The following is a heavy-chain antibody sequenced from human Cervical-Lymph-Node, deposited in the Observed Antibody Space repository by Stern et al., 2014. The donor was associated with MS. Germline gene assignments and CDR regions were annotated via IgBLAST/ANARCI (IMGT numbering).Heavy chain of an antibody. CDR1: GLSFNSYD. V-gene: IGHV3-48*03. J-gene: IGHJ6*02. CDR2: ISSSGRTI. D-gene: IGHD3-10*01. Sequence: EVHLVESGGGLVHPGGSLRLSCAASGLSFNSYDMNWVRQAPGKGLEWVSHISSSGRTIYYSDSVKGRFTISRDNARNLLFLQMNSLRAEDTAVYFCATPALGAFIRSDYYYFGMDVWGQGTTVTVSS. CDR3: ATPALGAFIRSDYYYFGMDV.